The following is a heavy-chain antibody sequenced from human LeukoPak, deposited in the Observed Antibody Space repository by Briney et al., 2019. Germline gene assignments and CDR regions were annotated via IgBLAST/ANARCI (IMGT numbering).Heavy chain of an antibody. CDR1: GFTFSSYA. CDR2: ISGSGGST. Sequence: GGSLRLSCAASGFTFSSYAMSWVRQAPGKGLEWVSAISGSGGSTYYADSVKGRFTISRDNSKNTLYLQMNSLRAEDTAVYYCAKDQLRLGELSLSYFDYWGQGTLVTVSS. V-gene: IGHV3-23*01. D-gene: IGHD3-16*02. J-gene: IGHJ4*02. CDR3: AKDQLRLGELSLSYFDY.